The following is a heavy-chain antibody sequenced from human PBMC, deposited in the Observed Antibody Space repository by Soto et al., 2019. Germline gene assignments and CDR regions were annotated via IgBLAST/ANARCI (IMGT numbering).Heavy chain of an antibody. CDR1: GFTVSSNY. CDR3: ARVCGSGSYLNWFDP. V-gene: IGHV3-53*01. CDR2: IYSGGST. D-gene: IGHD3-10*01. J-gene: IGHJ5*02. Sequence: QAGGSLRLSCAASGFTVSSNYMSWVRQAPGKGLEWVSVIYSGGSTYYADSVKGRFTISRDNSKNTLYLQMNSLRAEDTAVYYCARVCGSGSYLNWFDPWGQGTLVTVSS.